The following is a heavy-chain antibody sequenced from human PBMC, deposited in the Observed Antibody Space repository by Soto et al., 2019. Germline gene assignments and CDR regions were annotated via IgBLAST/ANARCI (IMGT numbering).Heavy chain of an antibody. CDR3: ARQGGGDYLSQNAFDI. Sequence: PGESLKISCKGSGYSFTSYWIGWVRQMPGKGLEWMGIIYPGDSDTRYNPSFQGQVTISADKSISTAYLQWSSLKASDTAMYYCARQGGGDYLSQNAFDIWGQGTMVTVSS. D-gene: IGHD4-17*01. CDR2: IYPGDSDT. CDR1: GYSFTSYW. V-gene: IGHV5-51*01. J-gene: IGHJ3*02.